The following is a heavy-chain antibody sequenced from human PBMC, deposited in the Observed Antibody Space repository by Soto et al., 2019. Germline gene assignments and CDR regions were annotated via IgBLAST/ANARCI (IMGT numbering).Heavy chain of an antibody. CDR2: IRNKANSYTT. J-gene: IGHJ4*01. Sequence: VQLVESGGGLVQPGGSQRLSCAASGFTFSDHYMDWVRQAPGKGLAWVGRIRNKANSYTTDYAASVKGRFTISRDDSKDSLYLQMNSLKTEDTAIYYCARDSGKGAYFDYWGHGTLATVSS. D-gene: IGHD1-26*01. CDR1: GFTFSDHY. CDR3: ARDSGKGAYFDY. V-gene: IGHV3-72*01.